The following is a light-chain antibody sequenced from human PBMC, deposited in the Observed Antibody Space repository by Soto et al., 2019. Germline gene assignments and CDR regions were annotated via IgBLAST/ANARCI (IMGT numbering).Light chain of an antibody. CDR1: SSDVGTYNY. CDR3: SSYTSTDTVI. J-gene: IGLJ2*01. V-gene: IGLV2-14*01. CDR2: EVT. Sequence: QSALTQPASVSGSPGQSITISCTGTSSDVGTYNYVSWYQHHPGKAPKLIIYEVTNRPSGVSNRFSGSKSGNTASLTISGLQAEDEADYYCSSYTSTDTVIFGGGTKLTVL.